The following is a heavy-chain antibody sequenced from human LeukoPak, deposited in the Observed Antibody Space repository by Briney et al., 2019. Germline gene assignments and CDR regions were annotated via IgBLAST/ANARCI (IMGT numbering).Heavy chain of an antibody. CDR3: ARHFGSPSPGVQH. Sequence: GESLKISCKASGYSFTTYWIAWVRQMPGKGLEWMGFIYPGDSDTRYSPSFEGRVTISADKSIRTAYLQWNSLKASDTAVYYCARHFGSPSPGVQHWGQGTPVIVSS. V-gene: IGHV5-51*01. CDR1: GYSFTTYW. CDR2: IYPGDSDT. D-gene: IGHD3-3*01. J-gene: IGHJ1*01.